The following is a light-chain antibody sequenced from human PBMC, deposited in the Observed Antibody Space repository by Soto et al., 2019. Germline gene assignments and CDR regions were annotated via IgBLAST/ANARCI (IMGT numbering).Light chain of an antibody. J-gene: IGKJ1*01. CDR1: EGISSW. CDR2: DAS. Sequence: DIQMTQSPSTLSASVGDRVTITCRASEGISSWLAWYQQKPGKAPNLLIYDASTLEAGVPSRFSGSGSGTEFTLTISSLQPDDFATYYCQQYNTYWTFGQGTKVEIK. CDR3: QQYNTYWT. V-gene: IGKV1-5*01.